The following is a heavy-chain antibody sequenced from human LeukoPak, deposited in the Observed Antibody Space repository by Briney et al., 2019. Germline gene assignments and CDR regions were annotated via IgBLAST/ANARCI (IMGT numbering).Heavy chain of an antibody. CDR1: GYTFTYYR. V-gene: IGHV1-2*02. D-gene: IGHD1-1*01. CDR3: ARENWYSDY. Sequence: ASVKVSCKASGYTFTYYRLHWVRQAHGQGLEWMGWVNPDSGATNYQQNFQGRVTMTRDTSISTVYMELSRLRSDDTAVYYCARENWYSDYWGQGTLVTVSS. CDR2: VNPDSGAT. J-gene: IGHJ4*02.